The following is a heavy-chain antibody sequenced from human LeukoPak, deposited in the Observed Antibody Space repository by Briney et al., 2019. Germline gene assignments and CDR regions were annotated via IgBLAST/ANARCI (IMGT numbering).Heavy chain of an antibody. CDR3: AKDGSSSWYLLPLDY. CDR1: GCTFSSYG. V-gene: IGHV3-33*06. Sequence: GRSLRLSCAASGCTFSSYGMHWVRQAPGKGREWVAVIWYDGSNKYYADSVKGRFTISRDNSKNTLYLQMNSLRAEDPAVYYCAKDGSSSWYLLPLDYWGQGTLVTVSS. J-gene: IGHJ4*02. CDR2: IWYDGSNK. D-gene: IGHD6-13*01.